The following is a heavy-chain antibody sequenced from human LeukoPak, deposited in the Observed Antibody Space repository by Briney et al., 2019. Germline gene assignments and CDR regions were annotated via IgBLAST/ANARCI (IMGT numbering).Heavy chain of an antibody. CDR2: IGRSGGGT. J-gene: IGHJ4*02. Sequence: GGSLRLSCAASAFAFSTYAMSWVRQAPGKGLEWVSVIGRSGGGTYYADSVKGRFTISRDNSKNTLYLQMNSLRAEDTALYYCARDSSGWFFDYWGQGTLVTVSS. D-gene: IGHD6-19*01. V-gene: IGHV3-23*01. CDR1: AFAFSTYA. CDR3: ARDSSGWFFDY.